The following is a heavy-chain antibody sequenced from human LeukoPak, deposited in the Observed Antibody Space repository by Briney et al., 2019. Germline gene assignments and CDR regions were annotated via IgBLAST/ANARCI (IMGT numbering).Heavy chain of an antibody. Sequence: GGTLRLSCAASGFTFSSYGMSWVRQAPGKGLEWVSAISGSGGSTYYADSVKGRFTISRDNSKNTLYLQMNSLRAEDTAVYYCATYRQVLLLFESWGQGTLVTVSS. V-gene: IGHV3-23*01. CDR1: GFTFSSYG. D-gene: IGHD2-8*02. CDR3: ATYRQVLLLFES. J-gene: IGHJ4*02. CDR2: ISGSGGST.